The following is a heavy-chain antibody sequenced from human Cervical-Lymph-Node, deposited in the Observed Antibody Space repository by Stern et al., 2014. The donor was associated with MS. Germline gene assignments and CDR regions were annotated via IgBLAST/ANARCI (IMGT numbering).Heavy chain of an antibody. V-gene: IGHV5-51*03. J-gene: IGHJ5*02. CDR1: GYSFTSYW. CDR3: ARTRYSSSWYTFDP. CDR2: VDPGDSDP. D-gene: IGHD6-13*01. Sequence: VQLVESGAEVKKPGESLKISCTGSGYSFTSYWIAWVRHMPGKGLEWMGIVDPGDSDPRSSPSFQGQVSISADKSTSTAYLQWSSLKASDTAMYYCARTRYSSSWYTFDPWGQGTLVTVSS.